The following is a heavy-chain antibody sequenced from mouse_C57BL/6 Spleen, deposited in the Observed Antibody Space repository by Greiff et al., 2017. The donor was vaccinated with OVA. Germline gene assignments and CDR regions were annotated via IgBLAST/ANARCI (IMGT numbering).Heavy chain of an antibody. D-gene: IGHD4-1*01. J-gene: IGHJ4*01. CDR3: ARHAGDYAMDY. CDR1: EYEFPSHD. CDR2: INSDGGSP. Sequence: EVQRVESGGGLVQPGESLKLSCESNEYEFPSHDMSWVRKTPEKRLELVAAINSDGGSPYYPETMERRVIISRDNTKKTLYLQMSSLRSEDTALYYCARHAGDYAMDYWGQGTSVTVSS. V-gene: IGHV5-2*01.